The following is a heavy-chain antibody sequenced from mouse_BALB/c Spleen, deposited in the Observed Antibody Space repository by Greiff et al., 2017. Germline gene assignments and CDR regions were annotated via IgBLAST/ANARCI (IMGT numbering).Heavy chain of an antibody. CDR1: GFSLTGYG. CDR2: IWGDGST. V-gene: IGHV2-6-7*01. D-gene: IGHD1-1*01. Sequence: VQRVESGPGLVAPSQSLSITCTVSGFSLTGYGVNWVRQPPGKGLEWLGMIWGDGSTDYNSALKSRLSISKDNSKSQVFLKMNSLQTDDTARYYCARENYYGSSYGIFAYWGQGTLVTVSA. CDR3: ARENYYGSSYGIFAY. J-gene: IGHJ3*01.